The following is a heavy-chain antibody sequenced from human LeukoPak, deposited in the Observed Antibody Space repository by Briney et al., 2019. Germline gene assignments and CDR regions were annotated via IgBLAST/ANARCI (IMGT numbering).Heavy chain of an antibody. D-gene: IGHD2-2*01. CDR1: GYSISSGYY. CDR3: AREDIVVVPAAMLYNWFDP. CDR2: IYHSGST. J-gene: IGHJ5*02. V-gene: IGHV4-38-2*02. Sequence: SETLSLTCTASGYSISSGYYWGWIRQPPGKGLEGIGSIYHSGSTYYNPSLKSRVTISVDKSKNQFSLKLSSVTAADTAVYYCAREDIVVVPAAMLYNWFDPWDQGTLVTVSS.